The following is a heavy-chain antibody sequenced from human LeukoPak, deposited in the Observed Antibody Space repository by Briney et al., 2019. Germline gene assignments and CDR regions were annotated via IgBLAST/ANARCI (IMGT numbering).Heavy chain of an antibody. V-gene: IGHV4-39*07. Sequence: SETLSLTCTVSGGSISSGSYYWGWIRQPPGKGLEWIGSIYYSGSTYYNPSLKSRVTISVDTSKNQFSLKLSSVTAADTAVYYCARVDIVATGGGAFDIWGQGTMVTVSS. CDR2: IYYSGST. J-gene: IGHJ3*02. CDR1: GGSISSGSYY. D-gene: IGHD5-12*01. CDR3: ARVDIVATGGGAFDI.